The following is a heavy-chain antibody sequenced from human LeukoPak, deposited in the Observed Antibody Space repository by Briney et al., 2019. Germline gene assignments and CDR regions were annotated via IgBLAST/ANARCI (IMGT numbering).Heavy chain of an antibody. Sequence: RAGGSLRLSCAASGFTFSNAWMSWVRQAPGKGLEWVGLIKSKTDGGTTDYAAPVKGRFTISRDDSKNTLYLQMNSLKTEDTAVYYCTTDLSYYDILTGSEYWGQGTLVTVSS. J-gene: IGHJ4*02. CDR3: TTDLSYYDILTGSEY. CDR2: IKSKTDGGTT. D-gene: IGHD3-9*01. CDR1: GFTFSNAW. V-gene: IGHV3-15*01.